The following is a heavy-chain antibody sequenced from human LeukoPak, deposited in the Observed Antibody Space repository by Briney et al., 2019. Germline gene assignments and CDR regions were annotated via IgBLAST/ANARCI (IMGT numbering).Heavy chain of an antibody. D-gene: IGHD2-15*01. CDR3: ARDHVGYCSGGSCYSYGLDY. CDR2: ISYDGSNK. J-gene: IGHJ4*02. Sequence: GGSLRLSCAASGFTFSSYAMHWVREAPGKGLEWVAVISYDGSNKYYADSVKGRFTISRDNSKNTLYLQMNSLRAEDTAVYYCARDHVGYCSGGSCYSYGLDYWGQGTLVTVSS. CDR1: GFTFSSYA. V-gene: IGHV3-30*04.